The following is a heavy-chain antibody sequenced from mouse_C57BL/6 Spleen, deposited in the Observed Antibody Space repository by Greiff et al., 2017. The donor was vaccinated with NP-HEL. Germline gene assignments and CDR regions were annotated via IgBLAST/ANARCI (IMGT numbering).Heavy chain of an antibody. J-gene: IGHJ2*01. D-gene: IGHD1-1*01. V-gene: IGHV1-82*01. CDR1: GYAFSSSW. CDR3: ARFSDCYGCYFDY. Sequence: VHLVESGPELVKPGASVKISCKASGYAFSSSWMNWVKQRPGKGLEWIGRIYPGDGDTNYNGKFKGKATLTADKSSSTAYMQLSSLTSEDSAVYFCARFSDCYGCYFDYWGQGTTLTVSS. CDR2: IYPGDGDT.